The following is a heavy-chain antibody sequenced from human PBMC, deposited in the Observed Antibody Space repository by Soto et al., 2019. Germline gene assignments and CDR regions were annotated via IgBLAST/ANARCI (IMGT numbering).Heavy chain of an antibody. J-gene: IGHJ5*02. V-gene: IGHV4-34*01. Sequence: LSLTCAVYGGFLSESYWTWIRHPPVKGLEWIGEINHVGGTNYNPSLKSRVTMSVDTSQNQFSLRLISVTAADTAMYFCVRIRYQLPSSVLWLDPWGQGTPVTVSS. CDR2: INHVGGT. CDR1: GGFLSESY. CDR3: VRIRYQLPSSVLWLDP. D-gene: IGHD3-16*01.